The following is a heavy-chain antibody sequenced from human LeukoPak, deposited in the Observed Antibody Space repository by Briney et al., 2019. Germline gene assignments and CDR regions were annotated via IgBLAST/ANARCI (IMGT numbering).Heavy chain of an antibody. CDR3: ARHQPLGYGGNSDAFDI. D-gene: IGHD4-23*01. V-gene: IGHV4-39*01. Sequence: PSETLSLTCTVSGGSISSSSYYWGWIRQPPGKGLGWIGSIYYSGSTYYNPSLKSRVTISVDTSKNQFSLKLSSVTAADTAVYYCARHQPLGYGGNSDAFDIWGQGTMVTVSS. CDR1: GGSISSSSYY. CDR2: IYYSGST. J-gene: IGHJ3*02.